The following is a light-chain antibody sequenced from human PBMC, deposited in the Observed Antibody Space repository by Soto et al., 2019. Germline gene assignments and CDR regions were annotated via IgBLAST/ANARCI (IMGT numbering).Light chain of an antibody. CDR3: QQRSNWPPGYT. CDR1: QSVRSY. V-gene: IGKV3-11*01. Sequence: EIVLTQSPATLSLSPGERATLSCRASQSVRSYLAWYQQKPGQAPRLLIYDASNRATGIPARFSGSGSGTDFTLTISSLEPEDFAVYYCQQRSNWPPGYTFGQGTKLGI. CDR2: DAS. J-gene: IGKJ2*01.